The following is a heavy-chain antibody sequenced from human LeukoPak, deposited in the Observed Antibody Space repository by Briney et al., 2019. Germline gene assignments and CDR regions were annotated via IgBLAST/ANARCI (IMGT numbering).Heavy chain of an antibody. Sequence: PSETLSLTCTVSGGSISSYYWSWIRQPPGKGLEWIGYIYYSGSTNYNPSLKSRVTISVDTSKNQFSLKLSSVTAADTAVYYCARHTTLFYDSSGYYWGGACYFDYWGQGTLVTVSS. CDR2: IYYSGST. J-gene: IGHJ4*02. V-gene: IGHV4-59*08. CDR3: ARHTTLFYDSSGYYWGGACYFDY. CDR1: GGSISSYY. D-gene: IGHD3-22*01.